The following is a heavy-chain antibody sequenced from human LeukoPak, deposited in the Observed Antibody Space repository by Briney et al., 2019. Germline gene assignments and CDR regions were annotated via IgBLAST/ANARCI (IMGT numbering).Heavy chain of an antibody. J-gene: IGHJ6*02. CDR1: GFTFSSYA. CDR3: AEVPRDYGDSSSEYYYYGMDV. V-gene: IGHV3-23*01. D-gene: IGHD4-17*01. CDR2: ISGSGGST. Sequence: PGGSLRLSCAAPGFTFSSYAMSWVRQAPGKGLEWVSAISGSGGSTYYADSVKGRFTISRDNSKNTLYLQMNSLRAEDTAVYYCAEVPRDYGDSSSEYYYYGMDVWGQGTTVTVSS.